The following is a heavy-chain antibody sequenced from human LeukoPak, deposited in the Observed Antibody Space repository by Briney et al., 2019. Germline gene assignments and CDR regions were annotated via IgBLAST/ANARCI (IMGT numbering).Heavy chain of an antibody. Sequence: GESLKISCKGSGYSFTSYWIGWVRQMPGKGLEWMGIIYPGDSDTRYSPSFQGQVTTSADKSISTAYLQWSSLKASDTAMYYCASSTQLPVGPFDYWGQGTLVTVSS. J-gene: IGHJ4*02. D-gene: IGHD2-2*01. CDR2: IYPGDSDT. CDR1: GYSFTSYW. CDR3: ASSTQLPVGPFDY. V-gene: IGHV5-51*01.